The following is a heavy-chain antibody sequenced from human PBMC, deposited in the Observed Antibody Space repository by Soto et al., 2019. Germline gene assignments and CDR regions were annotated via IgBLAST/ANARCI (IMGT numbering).Heavy chain of an antibody. Sequence: QVQLQESGPGLVKPSETLSLTCTVSGGSVSSSSYYWSWIRQPPGKGLEWIGYIYYSGSTNYNPSLKRRVTISVDTSKNQFSLKLSSVTAADTAVYYCARVRSSGWYGTFGYFDYWGQGTLVTVSS. J-gene: IGHJ4*02. CDR2: IYYSGST. CDR3: ARVRSSGWYGTFGYFDY. V-gene: IGHV4-61*01. CDR1: GGSVSSSSYY. D-gene: IGHD6-19*01.